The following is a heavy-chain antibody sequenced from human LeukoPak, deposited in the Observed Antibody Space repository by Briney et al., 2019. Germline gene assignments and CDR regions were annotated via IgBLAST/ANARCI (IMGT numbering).Heavy chain of an antibody. D-gene: IGHD3-3*01. CDR3: ATDSLGIFGRT. CDR2: IYSGGST. CDR1: GFTFSDYY. J-gene: IGHJ5*02. Sequence: GGSLRLSCAASGFTFSDYYMSWVRQAPGKGLEWVSVIYSGGSTYYTDSVKGRFTISRDNPKNTLYLQMNSLRAEDTAMYYCATDSLGIFGRTWGQGTLVTVSS. V-gene: IGHV3-53*01.